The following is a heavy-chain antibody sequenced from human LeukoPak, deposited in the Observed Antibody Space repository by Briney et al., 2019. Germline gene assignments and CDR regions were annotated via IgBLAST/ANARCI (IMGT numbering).Heavy chain of an antibody. CDR3: ARAGNIRFDY. D-gene: IGHD2/OR15-2a*01. CDR2: FSGSGGST. CDR1: GFTFSSYA. Sequence: GGSLRLSCAASGFTFSSYAMSWVRQAPGKGLEWVSGFSGSGGSTYYADPLKGRFTISRDNSKSTLYLQMNSLRAEDTAVYYCARAGNIRFDYWGQGTLVTVSS. J-gene: IGHJ4*02. V-gene: IGHV3-23*01.